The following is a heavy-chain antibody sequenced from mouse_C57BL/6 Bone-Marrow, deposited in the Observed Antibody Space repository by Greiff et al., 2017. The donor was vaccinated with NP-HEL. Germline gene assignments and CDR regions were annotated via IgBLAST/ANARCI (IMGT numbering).Heavy chain of an antibody. J-gene: IGHJ3*01. CDR2: SRNKANDYTT. CDR1: GFTFSDFY. V-gene: IGHV7-1*01. D-gene: IGHD1-1*01. Sequence: EVNVVESGGGLVQSGRSLRLSCATSGFTFSDFYMEWVRQAPGKGLEWIAASRNKANDYTTEYSASVKGRFIVSRDTSQSILYLQMNALRAEDTAIYYCAREDYYGRRIFAYWGQGTLVTVSA. CDR3: AREDYYGRRIFAY.